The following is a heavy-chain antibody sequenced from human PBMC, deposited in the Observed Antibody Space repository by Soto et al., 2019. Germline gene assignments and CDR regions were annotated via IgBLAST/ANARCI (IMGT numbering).Heavy chain of an antibody. Sequence: QLQLQESGSGLVKPSQTLSLTCAVSGGSISSGGYSWSWIRQPPGKGLEWIGYIYHSGSTYYNPSHKSRVTISVDRSKNQFSLKLHSVTAADTAVYYCASEGGLGEVAADDWGQGTLVTFST. J-gene: IGHJ4*02. D-gene: IGHD6-19*01. CDR1: GGSISSGGYS. V-gene: IGHV4-30-2*01. CDR3: ASEGGLGEVAADD. CDR2: IYHSGST.